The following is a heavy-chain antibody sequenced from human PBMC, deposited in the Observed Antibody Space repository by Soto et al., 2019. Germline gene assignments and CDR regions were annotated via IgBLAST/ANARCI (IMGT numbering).Heavy chain of an antibody. V-gene: IGHV3-66*01. CDR3: ARDRGPVLRYFDWLSDNYYYYGMDV. D-gene: IGHD3-9*01. CDR2: IYSGGST. J-gene: IGHJ6*02. Sequence: APGKGLEWVSVIYSGGSTYYADSVKGRFTISRHNSKNTLYLQMNSLRAEDTAVYYCARDRGPVLRYFDWLSDNYYYYGMDVWGQGTTVTVSS.